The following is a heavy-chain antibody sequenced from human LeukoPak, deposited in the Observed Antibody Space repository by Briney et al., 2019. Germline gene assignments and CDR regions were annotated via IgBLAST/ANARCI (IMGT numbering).Heavy chain of an antibody. D-gene: IGHD3-22*01. CDR2: IIPILGIA. Sequence: ASVKVSCKASGGTFSSSAISWVRQAPGQGLEWMGRIIPILGIANYAQKFQGRVTITADKSTSTAYMELSSLRSEDTAVYYCAREALTRYYYDSSGYYNYWGQGTLVTVSS. V-gene: IGHV1-69*04. J-gene: IGHJ4*02. CDR1: GGTFSSSA. CDR3: AREALTRYYYDSSGYYNY.